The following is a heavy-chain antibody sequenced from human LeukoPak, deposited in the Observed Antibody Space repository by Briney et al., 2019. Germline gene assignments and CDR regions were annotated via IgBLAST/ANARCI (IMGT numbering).Heavy chain of an antibody. CDR2: IYYSGST. CDR3: ASRGIAAAGIDY. Sequence: SETLSLTCTVSGGSISSSSYYWGWIRQPPGKGLEWIGSIYYSGSTYYNPSLKSRVTISVDTTKNPFSLKLSSVTAADTAVYYCASRGIAAAGIDYWGQGTLVTVSS. J-gene: IGHJ4*02. V-gene: IGHV4-39*07. D-gene: IGHD6-13*01. CDR1: GGSISSSSYY.